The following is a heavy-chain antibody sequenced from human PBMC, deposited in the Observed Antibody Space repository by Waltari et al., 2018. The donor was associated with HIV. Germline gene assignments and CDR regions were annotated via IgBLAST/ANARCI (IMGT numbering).Heavy chain of an antibody. D-gene: IGHD1-1*01. V-gene: IGHV3-30*02. CDR3: AKDGYTPTYFDY. CDR2: ITYDGSNK. CDR1: GFTLSSSG. J-gene: IGHJ4*02. Sequence: QVQLVESGVDVVQPGGSLRRSCAVSGFTLSSSGMHWVRQAPGKGLEWMSFITYDGSNKYYADSVKGRFTISRDSSKNTLYLQMNGLRSEDTAVYYCAKDGYTPTYFDYWGQGTLVTVSS.